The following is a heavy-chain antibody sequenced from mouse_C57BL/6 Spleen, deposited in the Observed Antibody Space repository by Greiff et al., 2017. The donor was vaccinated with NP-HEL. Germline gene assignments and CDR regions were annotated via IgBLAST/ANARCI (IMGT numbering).Heavy chain of an antibody. CDR2: IRSKSSNYAT. V-gene: IGHV10-3*01. D-gene: IGHD1-1*01. Sequence: EVQGVESGGGLVQPKGSLKLSCAASGFTFNTYAMHWVRQAPGKGLEWVARIRSKSSNYATYYADSVKDRFTISRDDSQSMLYLQMNNLKTEDTAMYYCVRAPTTLRYGEEGYAMHYWRQGTSVTVAS. CDR1: GFTFNTYA. J-gene: IGHJ4*01. CDR3: VRAPTTLRYGEEGYAMHY.